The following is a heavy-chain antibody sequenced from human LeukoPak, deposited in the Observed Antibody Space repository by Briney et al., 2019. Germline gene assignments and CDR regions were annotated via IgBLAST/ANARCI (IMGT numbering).Heavy chain of an antibody. D-gene: IGHD6-13*01. CDR2: IYWDDDK. J-gene: IGHJ3*01. Sequence: SGPTLVNPTQALTLTCTFSGFSLSTSGVGVGWIRQPPGKALEWLALIYWDDDKRYSPSLKSRLTITKDTSKNQVVLTITNMDPVDTATYYCAHTPYSNTSFDFWGQGTMVTVSS. V-gene: IGHV2-5*02. CDR1: GFSLSTSGVG. CDR3: AHTPYSNTSFDF.